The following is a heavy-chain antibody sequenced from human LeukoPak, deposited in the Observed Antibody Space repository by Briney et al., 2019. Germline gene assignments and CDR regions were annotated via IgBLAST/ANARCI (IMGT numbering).Heavy chain of an antibody. Sequence: GGSLRLSCAASGFTFSSYGMHWVRQAPGKGLEWVAFIRYDGSNKYYADSVKGRFTISRDNSKNTLYLQMNSLRAEDTAVYYCAREQNLRRYYYDSSGYFPLNYWGQGTLVTVSS. CDR3: AREQNLRRYYYDSSGYFPLNY. CDR1: GFTFSSYG. J-gene: IGHJ4*02. V-gene: IGHV3-30*02. D-gene: IGHD3-22*01. CDR2: IRYDGSNK.